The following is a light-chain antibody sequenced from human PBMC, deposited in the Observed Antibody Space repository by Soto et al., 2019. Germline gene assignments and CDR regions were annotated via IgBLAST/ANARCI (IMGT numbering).Light chain of an antibody. J-gene: IGLJ3*02. Sequence: QSALTQPASVSGSPGQSITISCTGTSSDVGSYNLVSWYQQHPGKAPKLMIYDVSTRPSGVSNRFSGSKSGNTASLTISGLQAEDEADYYCCSYAGSLFGGGTKLTVL. CDR2: DVS. CDR3: CSYAGSL. V-gene: IGLV2-23*02. CDR1: SSDVGSYNL.